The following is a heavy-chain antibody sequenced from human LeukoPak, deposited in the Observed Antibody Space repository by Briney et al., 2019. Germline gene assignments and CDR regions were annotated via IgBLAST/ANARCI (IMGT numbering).Heavy chain of an antibody. D-gene: IGHD2-15*01. Sequence: SQTLSLTCAISGDSVSSNSAAWNWIRQSPSRGLEWLGRTYYRSKWYNDYAVSVKSRITINPDTSKNQFSLKLSSVTAADTAVYYCARGLRFRGGYCSGGSCYHENYYYYYGMDVWGQGTTVTVSS. CDR3: ARGLRFRGGYCSGGSCYHENYYYYYGMDV. J-gene: IGHJ6*02. CDR1: GDSVSSNSAA. V-gene: IGHV6-1*01. CDR2: TYYRSKWYN.